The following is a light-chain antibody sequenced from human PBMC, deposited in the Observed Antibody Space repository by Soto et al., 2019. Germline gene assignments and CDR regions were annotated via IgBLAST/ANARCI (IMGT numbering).Light chain of an antibody. CDR2: RDS. V-gene: IGLV3-9*01. CDR3: QVWDSSKMV. Sequence: SYELTQPVSVSVALGQTATITCGGNDIGSKNVHWYQQKPGQAPVLVLYRDSNRPSGIPERLSGSNSGNTATLTITRAQDEDEADYYCQVWDSSKMVFGGGTKLTVL. CDR1: DIGSKN. J-gene: IGLJ2*01.